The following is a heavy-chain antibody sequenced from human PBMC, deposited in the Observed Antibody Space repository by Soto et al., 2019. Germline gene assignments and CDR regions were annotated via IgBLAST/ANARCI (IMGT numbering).Heavy chain of an antibody. J-gene: IGHJ6*01. V-gene: IGHV3-30-3*01. CDR2: ISYDGSNK. Sequence: VGSLRLSCASSVFTFSSYAMHCVRQSPGKWLEWVAVISYDGSNKYYADSVKGRFTISRDNSKNTLYLQMNSLRAEDTAVYYCAREEVLRYFDWLLNSDYYGMEVWGQGTTVIVSS. CDR1: VFTFSSYA. CDR3: AREEVLRYFDWLLNSDYYGMEV. D-gene: IGHD3-9*01.